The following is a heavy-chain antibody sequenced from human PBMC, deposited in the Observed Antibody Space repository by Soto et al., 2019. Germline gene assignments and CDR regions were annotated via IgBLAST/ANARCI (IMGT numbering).Heavy chain of an antibody. CDR1: GFTFSSYA. J-gene: IGHJ4*02. V-gene: IGHV3-23*01. D-gene: IGHD3-3*01. CDR2: ISGSGGST. CDR3: AKIEVRDFWSGYRV. Sequence: GGSLRLSCAASGFTFSSYAMSWVRQAPGKGLEWVSAISGSGGSTYYADSVKGRFTISRDNSKNTLYLQMNSLRAEDTAVYYCAKIEVRDFWSGYRVWGQGTLVTVSS.